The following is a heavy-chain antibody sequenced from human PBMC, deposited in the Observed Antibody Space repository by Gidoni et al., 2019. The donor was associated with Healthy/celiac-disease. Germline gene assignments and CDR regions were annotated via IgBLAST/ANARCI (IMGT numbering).Heavy chain of an antibody. V-gene: IGHV6-1*01. Sequence: QIQLQQSGPGLVKPSQTLSLTCAISGDSVSSNSAAWNWIRQSPSRGLEWLGRTYYRSKWYNDYAVSVKSRITINPDTSKNQFSLQLNSVTPEDTAVYYCARVVLREFRRSLFGVVMRHDAFDIWGQGTMVTVSS. J-gene: IGHJ3*02. CDR2: TYYRSKWYN. CDR3: ARVVLREFRRSLFGVVMRHDAFDI. D-gene: IGHD3-3*01. CDR1: GDSVSSNSAA.